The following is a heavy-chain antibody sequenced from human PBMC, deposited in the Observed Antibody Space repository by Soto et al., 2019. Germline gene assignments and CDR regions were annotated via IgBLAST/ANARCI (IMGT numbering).Heavy chain of an antibody. Sequence: QVQLVESGGGVVQPGRSLRLSCAASGFTFSSYAMHWVRQAPGKGLEWVAGISYDGSNKYYADSVKGRFTISRDNSENTMYLQINSLRAEDTAVYYCARDVGATYYFDYWGQGTLVTVSS. V-gene: IGHV3-30-3*01. D-gene: IGHD1-26*01. CDR2: ISYDGSNK. CDR3: ARDVGATYYFDY. J-gene: IGHJ4*02. CDR1: GFTFSSYA.